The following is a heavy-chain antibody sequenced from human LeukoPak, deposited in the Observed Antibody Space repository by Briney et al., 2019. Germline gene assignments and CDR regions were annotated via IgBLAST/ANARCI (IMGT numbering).Heavy chain of an antibody. V-gene: IGHV3-49*03. J-gene: IGHJ4*02. CDR1: GFTFGDYA. D-gene: IGHD4-11*01. Sequence: GGSLRLSCTASGFTFGDYAMSWFRQAPGKGLEGVGFIRSKGYGGTKQYAASVKGRFTISRDDSKSIAYLQMNSLKTEDTAVYYCNRWMGYTLTEYYFDYWGQGTLVTVSS. CDR2: IRSKGYGGTK. CDR3: NRWMGYTLTEYYFDY.